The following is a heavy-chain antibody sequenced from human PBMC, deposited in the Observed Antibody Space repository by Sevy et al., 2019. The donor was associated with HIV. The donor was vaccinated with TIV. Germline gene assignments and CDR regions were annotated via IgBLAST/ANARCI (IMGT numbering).Heavy chain of an antibody. D-gene: IGHD2-15*01. Sequence: GGSLRLSCAASGLTFSSYAMHWVRQAPVKGLEWVAVISYDGSDKYFADSVKGRFTISRDNSKNALFLQMNSLRTEDTAVYYCARGPGVVAVAALNWFDPWGQGTLVTVSS. CDR2: ISYDGSDK. CDR1: GLTFSSYA. J-gene: IGHJ5*02. V-gene: IGHV3-30*04. CDR3: ARGPGVVAVAALNWFDP.